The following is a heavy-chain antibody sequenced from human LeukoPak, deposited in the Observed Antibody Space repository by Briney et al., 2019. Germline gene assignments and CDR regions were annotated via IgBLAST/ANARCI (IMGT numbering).Heavy chain of an antibody. J-gene: IGHJ4*02. Sequence: GGFLRLSCAASGLTFSSHWMHWVRQAPGKGLEWVAVIWYDGTNKYYADSVKGRFTISRDNSKNTLFLQMNSLRAEDTAVYYCARAAYDNSGYLTLWGQGTLVTVSS. CDR3: ARAAYDNSGYLTL. D-gene: IGHD3-22*01. CDR2: IWYDGTNK. V-gene: IGHV3-33*08. CDR1: GLTFSSHW.